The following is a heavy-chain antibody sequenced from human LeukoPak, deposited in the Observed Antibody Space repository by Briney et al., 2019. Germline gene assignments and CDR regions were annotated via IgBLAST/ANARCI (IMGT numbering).Heavy chain of an antibody. J-gene: IGHJ4*02. D-gene: IGHD5-24*01. CDR1: GFTFSTYG. CDR2: ISYDGSNK. V-gene: IGHV3-30*18. Sequence: PGGSLRLSCVASGFTFSTYGMHWVRQAPGKGLEWLTVISYDGSNKYYADSVKGRFTISRDNSKNTLYLQMNSLRAEDTAVYYCAKSGYNRFDYWGQGTLVTVSS. CDR3: AKSGYNRFDY.